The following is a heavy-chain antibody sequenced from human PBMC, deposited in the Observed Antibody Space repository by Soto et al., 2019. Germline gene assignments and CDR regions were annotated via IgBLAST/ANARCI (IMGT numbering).Heavy chain of an antibody. CDR1: GGSFSSYY. Sequence: SETLSLTCTASGGSFSSYYWSWIRQPPGKGLEWIGHIYYSGRTNYNPSLKSRVTISGDTSKNQLSLKLSSVTAADTAVYYCARDYYYDSRGYPGAYYYGMDVWGQGTTVTVSS. CDR2: IYYSGRT. D-gene: IGHD3-22*01. V-gene: IGHV4-59*01. CDR3: ARDYYYDSRGYPGAYYYGMDV. J-gene: IGHJ6*02.